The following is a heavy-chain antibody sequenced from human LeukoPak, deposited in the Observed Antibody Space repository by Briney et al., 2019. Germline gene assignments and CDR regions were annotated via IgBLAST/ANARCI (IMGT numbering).Heavy chain of an antibody. Sequence: ASVKVSCKASGYTFTGYYMHWVRQAPGQGLEWMGWINPNSGGTNYAQKFQGRVTMTRDTSISTAYMELSWLRSDDTAVYYCARDQSSPYDILTGCGMDVWGQGTTVTVSS. CDR1: GYTFTGYY. CDR2: INPNSGGT. J-gene: IGHJ6*02. D-gene: IGHD3-9*01. CDR3: ARDQSSPYDILTGCGMDV. V-gene: IGHV1-2*02.